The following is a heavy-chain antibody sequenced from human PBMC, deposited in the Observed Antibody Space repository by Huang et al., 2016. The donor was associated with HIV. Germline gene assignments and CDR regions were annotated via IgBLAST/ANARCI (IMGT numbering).Heavy chain of an antibody. Sequence: QVQLVQSEAEVKKPGASVKVSCKASGYNFNSYGINWVRQAPGHGLEWMGWISGYNGNTNYAQKFQVRVTMTTDTSTSTAYMELRRLKSDDTAVYYCAREGIASRRWFDPWGQGTLVTVSS. D-gene: IGHD6-6*01. CDR3: AREGIASRRWFDP. CDR1: GYNFNSYG. V-gene: IGHV1-18*04. CDR2: ISGYNGNT. J-gene: IGHJ5*02.